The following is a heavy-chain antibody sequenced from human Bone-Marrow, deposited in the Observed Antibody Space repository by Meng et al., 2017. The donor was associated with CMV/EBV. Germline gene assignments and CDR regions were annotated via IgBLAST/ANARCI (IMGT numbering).Heavy chain of an antibody. D-gene: IGHD1-26*01. V-gene: IGHV3-53*01. J-gene: IGHJ4*02. CDR3: ARDRGGYLFDY. CDR1: GFTFSSYA. Sequence: GGSLRLSCAASGFTFSSYAMHWVRQAPGKELEWVSIIYSGGDTYYADSVKGRFTISRGNSKNTLYLQMNSLRVEDTAVYYCARDRGGYLFDYWGQGTLVTVSS. CDR2: IYSGGDT.